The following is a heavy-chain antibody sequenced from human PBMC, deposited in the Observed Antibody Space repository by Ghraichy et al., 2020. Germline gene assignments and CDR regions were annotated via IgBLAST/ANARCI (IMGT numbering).Heavy chain of an antibody. CDR3: PRVSSASWFDY. D-gene: IGHD2-2*01. V-gene: IGHV4-61*01. CDR1: GGSVTSGHYY. J-gene: IGHJ4*02. CDR2: IHYSGNT. Sequence: SETLSLTCTVSGGSVTSGHYYWTWIRQSPGKGLECIGYIHYSGNTNYNPSLKSRVTISVDTSKNQFSLNLRSVTAADTALYYCPRVSSASWFDYWGQGTLVTVSS.